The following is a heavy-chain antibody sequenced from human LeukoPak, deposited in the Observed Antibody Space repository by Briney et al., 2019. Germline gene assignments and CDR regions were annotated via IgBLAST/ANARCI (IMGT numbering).Heavy chain of an antibody. Sequence: SETLSLTCTVSGVSISSYYSSWIRQPPGKGLEWIGYIYYSGSTNYSPSLKSRVTISVDTSKNQFSLKLSFVTAADTAVYYCASMRYSYGFIDYWGQGTLVTVSS. CDR1: GVSISSYY. D-gene: IGHD5-18*01. CDR3: ASMRYSYGFIDY. V-gene: IGHV4-59*08. J-gene: IGHJ4*02. CDR2: IYYSGST.